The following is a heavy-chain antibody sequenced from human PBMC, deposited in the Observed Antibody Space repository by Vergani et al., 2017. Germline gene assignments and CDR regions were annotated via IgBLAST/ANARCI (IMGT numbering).Heavy chain of an antibody. CDR2: INAGNGNK. Sequence: QVQLVQSGAEVKKPGASVKVSCKASGYTFTSYAMHWVRQAPGQRLEWMGWINAGNGNKKYSQKFQGSVTITRDTSASTAYMELSSLRSEDTAVYYCARGRTMVRGVIINWFDPWGQGTLVTVSS. CDR3: ARGRTMVRGVIINWFDP. D-gene: IGHD3-10*01. J-gene: IGHJ5*02. CDR1: GYTFTSYA. V-gene: IGHV1-3*01.